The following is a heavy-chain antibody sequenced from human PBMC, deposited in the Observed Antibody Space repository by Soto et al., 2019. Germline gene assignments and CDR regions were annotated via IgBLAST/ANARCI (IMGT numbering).Heavy chain of an antibody. CDR2: ISAYNGNT. CDR3: AREEARIAAAGIVRKFDP. CDR1: GYTCASYG. V-gene: IGHV1-18*04. J-gene: IGHJ5*02. Sequence: ASVKVSCKASGYTCASYGISWVRQAPGQGLEWMGWISAYNGNTNYAQKLQGRVTMTTDTSTSTAYMELRSLRSDDTAVYYCAREEARIAAAGIVRKFDPWGQGTLVTVSS. D-gene: IGHD6-13*01.